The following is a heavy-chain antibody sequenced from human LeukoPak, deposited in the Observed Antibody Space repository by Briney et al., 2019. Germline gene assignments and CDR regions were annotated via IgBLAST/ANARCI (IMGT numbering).Heavy chain of an antibody. J-gene: IGHJ3*02. CDR1: GGSINNYY. V-gene: IGHV4-4*07. CDR3: ARGRYCSADICSGGDAFDT. CDR2: IYTRGST. D-gene: IGHD2-15*01. Sequence: SETLSLTCTVSGGSINNYYWSWIRQPAGKGLEWIGRIYTRGSTNYNPSLKSRFTMSVDPSKNQFSRKLSSVTAADTAVYYCARGRYCSADICSGGDAFDTWGQGTMVSVSS.